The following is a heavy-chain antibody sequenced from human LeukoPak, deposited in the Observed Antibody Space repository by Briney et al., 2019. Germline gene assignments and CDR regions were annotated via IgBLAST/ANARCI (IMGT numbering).Heavy chain of an antibody. Sequence: GGSLRLSCAASGFTFSSYAMHWVRQAPGKGLEWVAVISFDGSNKHYADSVKGRFTISRDNSKNTLYLQMNSLRAEDTAVYYCARDWADYGDYGDYGMDVWGQGTTVTVSS. D-gene: IGHD4-17*01. J-gene: IGHJ6*02. CDR2: ISFDGSNK. V-gene: IGHV3-30-3*01. CDR1: GFTFSSYA. CDR3: ARDWADYGDYGDYGMDV.